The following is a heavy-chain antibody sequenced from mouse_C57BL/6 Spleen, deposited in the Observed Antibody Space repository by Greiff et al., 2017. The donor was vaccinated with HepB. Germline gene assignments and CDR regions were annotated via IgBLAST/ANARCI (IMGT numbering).Heavy chain of an antibody. V-gene: IGHV1-69*01. CDR3: ARSKGYYAMDY. CDR2: IDPSDSYT. J-gene: IGHJ4*01. CDR1: GYTFTSYW. Sequence: VQLQQPGAELVMPGASVKLSCKASGYTFTSYWMHWVKQRPGQGLEWIGEIDPSDSYTNYNQKFKGKSTLTVDKSSSTAYMQLSSRTSEDAAVYYCARSKGYYAMDYWGQGTSVTVSS.